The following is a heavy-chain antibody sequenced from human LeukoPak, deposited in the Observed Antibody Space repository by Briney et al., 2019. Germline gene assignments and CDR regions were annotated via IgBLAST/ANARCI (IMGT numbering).Heavy chain of an antibody. J-gene: IGHJ4*02. CDR2: IYYSGST. CDR1: GGSISSGGYY. Sequence: SETLSLTCTVSGGSISSGGYYWSWIRQHPGKGLGWIGYIYYSGSTYYNPSLKSRVTISVDTSKNQFSLKLSSVTAADTAVYYCARERRGSGSYWPDYWGQGTLVTVSS. D-gene: IGHD3-10*01. CDR3: ARERRGSGSYWPDY. V-gene: IGHV4-31*03.